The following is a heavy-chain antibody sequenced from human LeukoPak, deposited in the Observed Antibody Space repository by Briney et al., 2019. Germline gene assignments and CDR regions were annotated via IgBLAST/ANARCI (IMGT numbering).Heavy chain of an antibody. J-gene: IGHJ4*02. CDR1: GYTFNTYA. V-gene: IGHV1-3*01. CDR2: INAAKGKT. Sequence: GASVKVSCKASGYTFNTYAMHWVRQAPGQSLEWMGWINAAKGKTKYSRKFQGRVTLTRDTSANTVYMGLSSLRPTDTAVYYCARGYDSRGYSPDYWGQGTLVIVSP. D-gene: IGHD3-22*01. CDR3: ARGYDSRGYSPDY.